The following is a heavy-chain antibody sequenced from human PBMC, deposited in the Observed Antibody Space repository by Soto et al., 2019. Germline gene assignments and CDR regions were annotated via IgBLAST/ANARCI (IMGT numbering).Heavy chain of an antibody. CDR2: FDPEDGET. D-gene: IGHD4-17*01. CDR3: ATAGSGDYHYYYYYGMDV. J-gene: IGHJ6*02. V-gene: IGHV1-24*01. Sequence: GASVKVSCKVSGYTLTELSMHWVRQAPGKGLEWMGGFDPEDGETIYAQKFQGRVTMTEDTSTDTAYMELSSLRSEDTAVYYCATAGSGDYHYYYYYGMDVWGQGTTVTVSS. CDR1: GYTLTELS.